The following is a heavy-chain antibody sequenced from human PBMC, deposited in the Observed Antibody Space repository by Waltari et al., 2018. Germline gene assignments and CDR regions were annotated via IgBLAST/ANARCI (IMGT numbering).Heavy chain of an antibody. CDR3: ARSAASLTYYYYMDV. Sequence: QVQLVASGGGVVQPGRSLRLSCAASGFTFSSYGMHWVRQAPGKGLEWVAVISYDGSNKYYADSVKGRFTISRDNSKNTLYLQMNSLRAEDTAVYYCARSAASLTYYYYMDVWGKGTTVTISS. J-gene: IGHJ6*03. CDR2: ISYDGSNK. CDR1: GFTFSSYG. V-gene: IGHV3-30*03.